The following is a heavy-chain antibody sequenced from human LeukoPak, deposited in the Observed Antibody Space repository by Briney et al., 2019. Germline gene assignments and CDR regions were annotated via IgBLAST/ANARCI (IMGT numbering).Heavy chain of an antibody. CDR2: INWNGGST. CDR1: GFTFDDCG. J-gene: IGHJ3*02. Sequence: GGSLRLSCAASGFTFDDCGMSWVRQAPGKGLEWVSGINWNGGSTGYADSVKGRFTISRDNAKNSLYLQMNSLRAEDTALYYCARDRGTELSNDAFDIWGQGTMDTVSS. D-gene: IGHD1-14*01. CDR3: ARDRGTELSNDAFDI. V-gene: IGHV3-20*04.